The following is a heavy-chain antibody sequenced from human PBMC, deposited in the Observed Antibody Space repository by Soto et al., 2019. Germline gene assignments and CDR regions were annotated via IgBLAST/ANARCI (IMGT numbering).Heavy chain of an antibody. V-gene: IGHV4-39*01. J-gene: IGHJ4*02. D-gene: IGHD2-8*01. Sequence: SGTLSLTCTVSGVSVNNRHYYWGWIRQSPGKGLEWIGSIYYRGRSYSKSSVKSRVTISVDTSKNQFSLNLNSVTASDTAVYYCVSQRTSVLSQAYFDYWGPGALVTVS. CDR3: VSQRTSVLSQAYFDY. CDR1: GVSVNNRHYY. CDR2: IYYRGRS.